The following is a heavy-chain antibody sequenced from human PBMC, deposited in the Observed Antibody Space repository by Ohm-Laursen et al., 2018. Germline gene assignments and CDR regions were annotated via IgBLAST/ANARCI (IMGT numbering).Heavy chain of an antibody. V-gene: IGHV3-30*18. D-gene: IGHD6-25*01. J-gene: IGHJ6*02. CDR3: AKDVGGERMDV. CDR2: ISYNGSNK. CDR1: GFTFSTSG. Sequence: SLRLSCAASGFTFSTSGMHWVRQAPGKGLEWVAVISYNGSNKYYADSVKGRFTISRDNSKNTAYLQMNSLRAEDMAVYYCAKDVGGERMDVWGQGTTVTVSS.